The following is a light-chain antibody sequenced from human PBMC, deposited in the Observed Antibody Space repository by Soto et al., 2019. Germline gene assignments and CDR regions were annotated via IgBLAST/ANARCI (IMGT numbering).Light chain of an antibody. CDR1: QNIRNF. Sequence: DIQMTQSPTSLSASVGDRVTITCRASQNIRNFAAWYQQKPGKAPKLLIYAASTLQSGVPSRLSDSGSGTDFTLTINSLQPEDVATYSCQKYSSVPVFGPGTKVEIK. J-gene: IGKJ3*01. CDR2: AAS. V-gene: IGKV1-27*01. CDR3: QKYSSVPV.